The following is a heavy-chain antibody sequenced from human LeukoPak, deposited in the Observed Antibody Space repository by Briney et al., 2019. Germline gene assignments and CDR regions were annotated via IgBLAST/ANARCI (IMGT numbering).Heavy chain of an antibody. CDR1: GLSFSHSW. Sequence: GGSLRLPCAAFGLSFSHSWMNWVRQAPGKGLEWVAAINPDGTEEYYVDFVKGRFTISRDNAQTSPYLQMNSLRVDDTAVYYCVRDRGYSSYDLWGQGTLVTVSS. J-gene: IGHJ4*02. CDR3: VRDRGYSSYDL. V-gene: IGHV3-7*01. D-gene: IGHD2-15*01. CDR2: INPDGTEE.